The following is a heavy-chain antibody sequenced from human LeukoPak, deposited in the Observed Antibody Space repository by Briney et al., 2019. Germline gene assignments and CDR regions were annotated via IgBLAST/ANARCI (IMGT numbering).Heavy chain of an antibody. D-gene: IGHD3-22*01. CDR3: ARDRSGEPYYYDTDFDY. Sequence: ASVKVSCKASGYTFTSYGISWVRQAPGQGLEWMGWINAYNGNTNYAQKLQGRVTMTTDTSTSTAYMELRSLRSDDTAVYYCARDRSGEPYYYDTDFDYWGQGTLVTVSS. CDR2: INAYNGNT. J-gene: IGHJ4*02. V-gene: IGHV1-18*01. CDR1: GYTFTSYG.